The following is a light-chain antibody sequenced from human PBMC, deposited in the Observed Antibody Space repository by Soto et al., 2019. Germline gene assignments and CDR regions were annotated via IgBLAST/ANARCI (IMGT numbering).Light chain of an antibody. CDR1: QSVSSY. CDR2: DAS. J-gene: IGKJ5*01. V-gene: IGKV3-11*01. Sequence: EIVLTQSPATLSLSPGERATLSCRASQSVSSYLAWYHQKPGQAPRLLIYDASNRATGIPARISGSGSGTDFSLTISSLEPEDFAVYYCQQRSNWPPITFGEGTRLEIK. CDR3: QQRSNWPPIT.